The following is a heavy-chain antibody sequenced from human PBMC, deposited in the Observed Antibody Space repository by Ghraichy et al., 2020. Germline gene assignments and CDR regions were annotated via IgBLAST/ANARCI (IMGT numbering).Heavy chain of an antibody. Sequence: GGSLRLSRAASGFTFSRYGMHWVRQAPGKGLEWVALRSPDEKTQYYADSVKGRFTVSRDDSKNTLFLQMNNLSPEDTGMYYCAKGEDGSPDYWGQGTLVIVSS. D-gene: IGHD1-26*01. CDR2: RSPDEKTQ. V-gene: IGHV3-30*18. CDR3: AKGEDGSPDY. J-gene: IGHJ4*02. CDR1: GFTFSRYG.